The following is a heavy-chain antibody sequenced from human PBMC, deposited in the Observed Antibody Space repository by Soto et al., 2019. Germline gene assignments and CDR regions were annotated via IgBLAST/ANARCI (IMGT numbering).Heavy chain of an antibody. CDR2: IRSKTNSYAT. CDR3: ATLQLCYYYYGLGV. CDR1: GFVFSGSA. V-gene: IGHV3-73*02. D-gene: IGHD2-15*01. Sequence: EVQLVESGGGLVQFGGSLKLSCVASGFVFSGSAVHWVRQASGKGLEWVGSIRSKTNSYATAYAASVRGRFMISRDDSKNTAYLQMNSLNTEDTAMYYCATLQLCYYYYGLGVWVQGTTVTVSS. J-gene: IGHJ6*02.